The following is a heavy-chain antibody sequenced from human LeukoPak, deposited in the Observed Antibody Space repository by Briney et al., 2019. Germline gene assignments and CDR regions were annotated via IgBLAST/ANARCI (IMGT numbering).Heavy chain of an antibody. V-gene: IGHV6-1*01. J-gene: IGHJ4*02. Sequence: SLTLSLTCAISGDSVSSHSAAWSWIRQSPSRGLEWLGRTYYRSKWYNDYAVSVKSRIIIDPDTDKNQFSLQLNAVTPEDTAVYYCARAVAGTLDYWGQGTLVTVSS. CDR3: ARAVAGTLDY. CDR2: TYYRSKWYN. CDR1: GDSVSSHSAA. D-gene: IGHD6-19*01.